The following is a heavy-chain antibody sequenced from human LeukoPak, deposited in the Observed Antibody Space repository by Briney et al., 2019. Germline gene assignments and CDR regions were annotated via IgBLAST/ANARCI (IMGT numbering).Heavy chain of an antibody. CDR1: GGSISSDY. Sequence: PLETLSLTCNVSGGSISSDYWSWIRQPPGKGLEWIGYISYSGTTNYNPSLKSRVSMSLDTSKNQFSLKVTSVITADTAVYYCARGGDSGSYPLVEYFQHWGQGTLVTVSS. D-gene: IGHD3-10*01. CDR2: ISYSGTT. J-gene: IGHJ1*01. CDR3: ARGGDSGSYPLVEYFQH. V-gene: IGHV4-59*01.